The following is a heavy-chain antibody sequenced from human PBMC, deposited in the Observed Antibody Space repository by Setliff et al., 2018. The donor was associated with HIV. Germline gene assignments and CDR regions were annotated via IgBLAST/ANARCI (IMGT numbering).Heavy chain of an antibody. V-gene: IGHV1-24*01. J-gene: IGHJ3*02. CDR3: ATRAYDSRGYLRSRVSGAAFDI. CDR2: FDPQYDKT. Sequence: GASVKVSCKVSGYTLTELSIHWVRQAPGKGLEWMGGFDPQYDKTFYAQKFQGRVTMSEDTSTDTAYMELSSLRSEDTAVYYCATRAYDSRGYLRSRVSGAAFDIWGQVTMVTVSS. D-gene: IGHD3-22*01. CDR1: GYTLTELS.